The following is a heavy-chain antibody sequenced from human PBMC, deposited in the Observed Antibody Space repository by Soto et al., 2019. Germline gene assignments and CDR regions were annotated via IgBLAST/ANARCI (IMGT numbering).Heavy chain of an antibody. CDR3: AKNWNWGSLVH. J-gene: IGHJ4*02. Sequence: ASETLSLTCSVSGASLISGEHYWSWIRQAPGKGLEWIGLIYYTGSTDYNPSLKSRVAISLDTSKNQFSLTLSSVTAADTAVYYCAKNWNWGSLVHWGQGTLVTVSS. V-gene: IGHV4-30-4*01. CDR1: GASLISGEHY. D-gene: IGHD7-27*01. CDR2: IYYTGST.